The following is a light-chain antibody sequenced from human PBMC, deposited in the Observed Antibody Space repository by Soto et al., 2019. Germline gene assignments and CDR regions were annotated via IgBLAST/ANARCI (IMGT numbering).Light chain of an antibody. Sequence: QSVLTQPPSASGSPGQSVAISCTGTNSDIGNYNFVSWYQQHPGKAPKLMIYEVNKRPSGVPDRFSGSKSGNTASLTVSGLQPEDEADYYCSSYAGNNNLIFGGGTQLTVL. CDR2: EVN. J-gene: IGLJ2*01. CDR1: NSDIGNYNF. CDR3: SSYAGNNNLI. V-gene: IGLV2-8*01.